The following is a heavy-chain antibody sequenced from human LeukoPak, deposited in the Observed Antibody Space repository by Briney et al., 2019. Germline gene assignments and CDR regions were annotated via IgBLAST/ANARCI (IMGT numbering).Heavy chain of an antibody. Sequence: GGSLRLSCAASGFTFSSYSMNWVRQAPGKGLEWVSSISSSSSYIYYADSVKGRFTISRDNAKNSLYLQMNSLRAEDTAVYYCARDFGRFPNRFDPWGQGTLVTVSS. D-gene: IGHD3-10*01. CDR2: ISSSSSYI. CDR1: GFTFSSYS. J-gene: IGHJ5*02. CDR3: ARDFGRFPNRFDP. V-gene: IGHV3-21*01.